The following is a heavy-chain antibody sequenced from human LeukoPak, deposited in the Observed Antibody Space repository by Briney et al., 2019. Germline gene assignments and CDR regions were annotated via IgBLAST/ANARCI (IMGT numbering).Heavy chain of an antibody. CDR1: GFTFSSYA. D-gene: IGHD2-15*01. V-gene: IGHV3-23*01. CDR2: ISGSGGST. J-gene: IGHJ4*02. Sequence: PGGSLRLSCAASGFTFSSYAMSWVRQAPGKGLEWVSAISGSGGSTYYADSVKGRFTISRDNSKNTLYLQMNSLRAEDTAVYYCAKARVRSGGSCYFDYWGQGTLVTVSS. CDR3: AKARVRSGGSCYFDY.